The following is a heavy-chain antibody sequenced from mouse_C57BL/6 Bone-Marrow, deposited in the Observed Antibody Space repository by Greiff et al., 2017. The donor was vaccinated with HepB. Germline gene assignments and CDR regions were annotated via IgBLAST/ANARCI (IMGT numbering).Heavy chain of an antibody. CDR1: GFSLSTFGMG. Sequence: QVTLKESGPGILQPSQTLSLTCSFSGFSLSTFGMGVGWIRQPSGKGLEWLAHIWWDDDKYYNPALKSRLTISKDTSKNQVFLKIANVDTADTATYYCAPDGYYVRSAWFAYWGQGTLVTVSA. CDR2: IWWDDDK. V-gene: IGHV8-8*01. J-gene: IGHJ3*01. D-gene: IGHD2-3*01. CDR3: APDGYYVRSAWFAY.